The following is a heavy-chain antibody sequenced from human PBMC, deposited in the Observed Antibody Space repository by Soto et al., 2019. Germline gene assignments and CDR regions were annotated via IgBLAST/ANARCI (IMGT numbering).Heavy chain of an antibody. D-gene: IGHD6-13*01. CDR3: AKEGSSWDDSPYYYVMDV. CDR2: ISYDGSNK. J-gene: IGHJ6*02. V-gene: IGHV3-30*18. CDR1: GFTFSSYG. Sequence: PGGSLRLSCAASGFTFSSYGMHWVRQAPGKGLEWVAVISYDGSNKYYADSVKGRFTISRDNSKNTLYLQMNSLRAEDTAVYYCAKEGSSWDDSPYYYVMDVWGQGSTVTVSS.